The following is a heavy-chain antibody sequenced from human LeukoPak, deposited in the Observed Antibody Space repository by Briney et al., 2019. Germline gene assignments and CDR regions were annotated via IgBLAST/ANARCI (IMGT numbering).Heavy chain of an antibody. CDR2: IKEDGSEK. Sequence: GGSLRLSCAASGFPFNSFWMHWVRQAPGKGLEWVANIKEDGSEKYYVDSVKGQFTISRDNARKSLYLQMNSLRAEDTAVYYCASGRQLGYWGQGTLVTVSS. J-gene: IGHJ4*02. D-gene: IGHD6-13*01. CDR1: GFPFNSFW. V-gene: IGHV3-7*01. CDR3: ASGRQLGY.